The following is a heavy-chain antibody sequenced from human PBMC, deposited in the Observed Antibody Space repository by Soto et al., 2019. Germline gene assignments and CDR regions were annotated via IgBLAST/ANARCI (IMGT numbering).Heavy chain of an antibody. J-gene: IGHJ6*02. V-gene: IGHV3-30*18. CDR3: AKDFGNYYYYGMDV. CDR2: ISYDGSNK. Sequence: GSLRLSCAASGFTFSSYGMHWVRQAPGKGLEWVAVISYDGSNKYYADSVKGRFTISRDNSKNTLYLQMNSLRAEGTAVYYCAKDFGNYYYYGMDVWGQGTTVTVSS. D-gene: IGHD3-10*01. CDR1: GFTFSSYG.